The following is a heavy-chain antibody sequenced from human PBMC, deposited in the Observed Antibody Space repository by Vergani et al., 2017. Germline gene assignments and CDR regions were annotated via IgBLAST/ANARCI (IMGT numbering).Heavy chain of an antibody. CDR2: IYYSGST. V-gene: IGHV4-31*03. CDR1: GGSISSGDYY. D-gene: IGHD2-2*01. J-gene: IGHJ5*02. Sequence: QVQLQESGPGLVKPSQTLSLTCTVSGGSISSGDYYWSWIRQHPGKGLEWIGYIYYSGSTYYNPSLKSRLTISVATSKNQFSLKVSSVTAADTAVYYCARGQGDCSTTSCYPDNWFDPWGQGTLVTVSS. CDR3: ARGQGDCSTTSCYPDNWFDP.